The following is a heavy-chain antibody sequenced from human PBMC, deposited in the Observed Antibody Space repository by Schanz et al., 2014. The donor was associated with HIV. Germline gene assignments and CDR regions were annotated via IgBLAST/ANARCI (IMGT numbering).Heavy chain of an antibody. J-gene: IGHJ4*02. D-gene: IGHD2-21*02. V-gene: IGHV1-2*02. CDR3: ARDFNIGDQYYFDH. Sequence: QVQLVQSGAEVKKPGSSVKVSCKASGGTFSNYAISWLRQAPGQGLEWMGWINPYSGGTKYAKKFQGRVTMTRDTSISTANMELSRLRPDDTAVYFCARDFNIGDQYYFDHWGQGTLVTVSS. CDR1: GGTFSNYA. CDR2: INPYSGGT.